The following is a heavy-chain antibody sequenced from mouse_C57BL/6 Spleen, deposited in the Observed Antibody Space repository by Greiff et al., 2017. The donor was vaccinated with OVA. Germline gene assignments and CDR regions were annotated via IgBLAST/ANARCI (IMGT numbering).Heavy chain of an antibody. D-gene: IGHD1-1*01. CDR2: IYPGDGDT. V-gene: IGHV1-80*01. CDR3: ARGGYYSSSLWYFDV. Sequence: QVQLQQPGAELVKPGASVKISCKASGYAFSSYWMHWVKQRPGQGLEWIGQIYPGDGDTNYNGKFKGKATLTADKSSSTAYMQLSSLTSEDSAVYFCARGGYYSSSLWYFDVWGTGTTVTVSS. J-gene: IGHJ1*03. CDR1: GYAFSSYW.